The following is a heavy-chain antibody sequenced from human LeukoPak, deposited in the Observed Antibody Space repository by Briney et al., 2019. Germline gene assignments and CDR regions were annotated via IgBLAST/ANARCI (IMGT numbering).Heavy chain of an antibody. V-gene: IGHV3-30-3*01. CDR1: GFTFSSYA. Sequence: GGSLRLSCAASGFTFSSYAMHWVRQAPGKGLEWVAVISYDGSNKYYADSVKGRFTISRDNSKNTLYLQMNSLRAEDTAVYYCAKDPGLYSGSYIGPWGQGTLVTVSS. J-gene: IGHJ5*02. CDR2: ISYDGSNK. D-gene: IGHD1-26*01. CDR3: AKDPGLYSGSYIGP.